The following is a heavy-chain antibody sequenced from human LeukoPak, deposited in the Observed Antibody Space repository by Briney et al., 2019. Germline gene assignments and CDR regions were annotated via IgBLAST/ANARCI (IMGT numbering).Heavy chain of an antibody. J-gene: IGHJ4*02. CDR3: ARGYSSGWCGRY. D-gene: IGHD6-19*01. V-gene: IGHV4-34*01. Sequence: SETLSLTCAVYGVSFSGYYWSWIRQPLGKGLEWIGEINHSGSTNYNPSLKSRVTISVDTSKNQFSLKLSSVTAADTAVYYCARGYSSGWCGRYWGQGTLVTVSS. CDR1: GVSFSGYY. CDR2: INHSGST.